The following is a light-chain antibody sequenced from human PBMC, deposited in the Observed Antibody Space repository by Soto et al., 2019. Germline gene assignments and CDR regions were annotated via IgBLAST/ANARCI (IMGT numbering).Light chain of an antibody. Sequence: DIQMTQSPSTLSASVGDRIIITCRASQSISGWLAWYQQKSRKAPKLLIYKASTLESGVPSRFSGSGSGTEFTLTISSLPPDGFATYYCSQYNTYPLTFGGGTKVEIK. CDR3: SQYNTYPLT. J-gene: IGKJ4*01. V-gene: IGKV1-5*03. CDR2: KAS. CDR1: QSISGW.